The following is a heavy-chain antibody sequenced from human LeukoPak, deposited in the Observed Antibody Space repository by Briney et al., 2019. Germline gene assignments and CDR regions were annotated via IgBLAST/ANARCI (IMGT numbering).Heavy chain of an antibody. CDR1: GGTFISYA. CDR3: ARYIAVAEEFDY. D-gene: IGHD6-19*01. J-gene: IGHJ4*02. V-gene: IGHV1-69*15. CDR2: IIPIFGTA. Sequence: SVKVSCKASGGTFISYAISWVRQAPGQGLEWMGRIIPIFGTANYAQKFQRRVTITPDESPSTAYMELSSLRSEDTAVYYCARYIAVAEEFDYWGQGPLVTVSS.